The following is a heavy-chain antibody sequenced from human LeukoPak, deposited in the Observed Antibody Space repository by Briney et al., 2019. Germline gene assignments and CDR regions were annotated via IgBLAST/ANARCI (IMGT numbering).Heavy chain of an antibody. V-gene: IGHV3-7*01. J-gene: IGHJ5*02. D-gene: IGHD2-2*01. CDR3: ARDDCSSISCYHNWFDP. CDR1: GFTVSRNW. CDR2: IKQDGSEK. Sequence: GRSLRLSWAASGFTVSRNWMSGVRQAPGKGLEGVANIKQDGSEKYYVDSVKGRFTMSRDNAKNSLYLQMNSLRAEDTAVYSCARDDCSSISCYHNWFDPWGQGTLVTVSS.